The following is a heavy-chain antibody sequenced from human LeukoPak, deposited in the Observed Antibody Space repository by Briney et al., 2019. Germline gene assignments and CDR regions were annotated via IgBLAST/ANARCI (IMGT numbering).Heavy chain of an antibody. Sequence: SCKASGYTFTGHYLNWVRQAPGKGLEWVAVISYDGSNKYYADSVKGRFIISRDNSKNTLYLQVNSLRAEDTAVYYCARVDCSGGSCYLRPFDYWGQGTLVTVSS. J-gene: IGHJ4*02. CDR3: ARVDCSGGSCYLRPFDY. CDR2: ISYDGSNK. D-gene: IGHD2-15*01. V-gene: IGHV3-30*03. CDR1: GYTFTGHY.